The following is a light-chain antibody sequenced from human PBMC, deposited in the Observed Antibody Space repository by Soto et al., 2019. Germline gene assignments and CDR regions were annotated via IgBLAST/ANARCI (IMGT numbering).Light chain of an antibody. CDR1: HPGSTY. J-gene: IGKJ4*01. Sequence: EILLTQSPATWSLSPGEGATLSCRASHPGSTYIAWYQQKPGQAPRLLIDDASNRATGVPARFSGSGSGKDFTLTISSLEPGDSAVYYCQQRGDLIVTFGGGTKVEI. CDR3: QQRGDLIVT. V-gene: IGKV3-11*01. CDR2: DAS.